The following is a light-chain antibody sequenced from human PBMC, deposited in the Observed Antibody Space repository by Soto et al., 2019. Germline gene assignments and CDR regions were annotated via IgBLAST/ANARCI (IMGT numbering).Light chain of an antibody. V-gene: IGLV2-14*01. CDR2: QVS. Sequence: QSALTQPASVSGSPGQSITISCTGTSSDIGNYNYVSWYQQYPGKAPKLMIYQVSNRPSGASNRFSGSKSGSTASLTISGLQPEDEADYYCSSYTTSATVVFGGGTKLTVL. CDR3: SSYTTSATVV. J-gene: IGLJ2*01. CDR1: SSDIGNYNY.